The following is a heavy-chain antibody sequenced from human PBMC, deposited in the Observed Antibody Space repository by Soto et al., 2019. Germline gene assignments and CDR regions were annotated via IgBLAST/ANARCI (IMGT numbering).Heavy chain of an antibody. CDR1: GGTFSSYA. V-gene: IGHV1-69*01. D-gene: IGHD5-18*01. CDR3: ARVIGYSSSYYFDY. CDR2: VIPIFGTA. J-gene: IGHJ4*02. Sequence: QVQLVQSGAEVKKPGSSVKVSCKASGGTFSSYAISWVRQAPGQGLEWMGGVIPIFGTANYAQKFQGRVTITADESTSTAYSELSSLRTEDTAVYYCARVIGYSSSYYFDYWGQGTLVTVSS.